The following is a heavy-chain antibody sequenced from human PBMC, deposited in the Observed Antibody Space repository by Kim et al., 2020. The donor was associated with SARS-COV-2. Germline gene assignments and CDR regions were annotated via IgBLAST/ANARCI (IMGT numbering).Heavy chain of an antibody. CDR3: ARATTVTTNWFDP. D-gene: IGHD4-17*01. J-gene: IGHJ5*02. Sequence: YNPSLKSRVTISADTTKNQFALKLGSVTAADTAVYYCARATTVTTNWFDPWGQGTLVTVSS. V-gene: IGHV4-31*02.